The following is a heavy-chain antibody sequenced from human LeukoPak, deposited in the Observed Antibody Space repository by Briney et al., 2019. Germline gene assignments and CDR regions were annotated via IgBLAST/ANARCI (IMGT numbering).Heavy chain of an antibody. CDR2: VSYDGSIK. D-gene: IGHD3-22*01. Sequence: GGSLRLSCAASGFTFSSYAMHWVRQAPGKGLEWVAVVSYDGSIKYYADSVKGRFTISRDNSKNTLFLQLNSLRAEDTAVYYCAKDFLPYYDRTWELLGYGMDVWGQGTTVTVSS. J-gene: IGHJ6*02. CDR1: GFTFSSYA. CDR3: AKDFLPYYDRTWELLGYGMDV. V-gene: IGHV3-30-3*01.